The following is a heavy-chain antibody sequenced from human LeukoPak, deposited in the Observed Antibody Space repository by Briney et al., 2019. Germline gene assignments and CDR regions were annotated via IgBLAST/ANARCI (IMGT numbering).Heavy chain of an antibody. D-gene: IGHD3-22*01. CDR1: GGSISSYY. Sequence: SETLSLTCTVSGGSISSYYWSWIRQPPGKGLEWIGYIYYSGSTNYNPSLKSRVTISVDTSKNQFSLKLSSVTAADTAVYYCAREAPRYYYDSSAAPYWGQGTLVTVSS. V-gene: IGHV4-59*01. CDR3: AREAPRYYYDSSAAPY. CDR2: IYYSGST. J-gene: IGHJ4*02.